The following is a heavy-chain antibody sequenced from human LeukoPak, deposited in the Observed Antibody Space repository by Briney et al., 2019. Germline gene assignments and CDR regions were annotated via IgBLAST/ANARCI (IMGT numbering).Heavy chain of an antibody. J-gene: IGHJ4*02. CDR2: IYHSGST. D-gene: IGHD1-26*01. CDR1: GGSISSSNW. V-gene: IGHV4-4*02. Sequence: SETLSLTCAVSGGSISSSNWWSWIRQPPGKGLEWIGEIYHSGSTNYNPSLKSRVTISVDKSKTQFSLKLSSVTAADAAVYYCARVGGSSYYFDYWGQGALVTVSS. CDR3: ARVGGSSYYFDY.